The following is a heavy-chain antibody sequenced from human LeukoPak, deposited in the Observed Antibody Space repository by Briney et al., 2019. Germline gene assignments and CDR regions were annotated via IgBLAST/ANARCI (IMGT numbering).Heavy chain of an antibody. Sequence: PGGSLRLSCAASGLTVSSNYMSWVRQAPGKGLEWVSIIYSGGSTYYADSVKGRFTISRDNSKSTLYLQMNSLRAEDTAVYYCARGRYSSGWKGVELYYFDYWGQGTLVTVSS. CDR3: ARGRYSSGWKGVELYYFDY. J-gene: IGHJ4*02. CDR2: IYSGGST. V-gene: IGHV3-53*01. D-gene: IGHD6-19*01. CDR1: GLTVSSNY.